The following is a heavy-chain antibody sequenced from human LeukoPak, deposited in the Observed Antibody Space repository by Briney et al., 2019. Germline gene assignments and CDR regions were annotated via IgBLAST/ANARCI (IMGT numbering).Heavy chain of an antibody. J-gene: IGHJ4*02. CDR1: GFTFSSYA. CDR3: AKASKYYYDSSGYWGEDRYYFDY. Sequence: GGSLRLSCAASGFTFSSYAMSWVRQAPGKGLEWVSAISGSGGSTYYADSVKGRFTISRDNSKNTLYLQMNSLRAEDTAVYYCAKASKYYYDSSGYWGEDRYYFDYWGQGTLVTVSS. V-gene: IGHV3-23*01. CDR2: ISGSGGST. D-gene: IGHD3-22*01.